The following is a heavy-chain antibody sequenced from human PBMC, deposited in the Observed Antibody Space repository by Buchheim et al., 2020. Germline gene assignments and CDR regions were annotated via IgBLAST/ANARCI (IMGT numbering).Heavy chain of an antibody. V-gene: IGHV3-7*01. D-gene: IGHD4-23*01. Sequence: EVQLVESGGGLVQPGGSLRLSCAASGFTFSSYWMSWVRQAPGKGLEWVANIKQDGSEKYYVDSVKGRFTISKEKAKNSLSLQMNSLRAEDTAVYYCARARWSGYGGRQFDYWGQGTL. J-gene: IGHJ4*02. CDR2: IKQDGSEK. CDR3: ARARWSGYGGRQFDY. CDR1: GFTFSSYW.